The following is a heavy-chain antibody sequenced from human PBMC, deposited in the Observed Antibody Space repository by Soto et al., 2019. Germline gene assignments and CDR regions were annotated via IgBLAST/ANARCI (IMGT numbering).Heavy chain of an antibody. CDR2: IYYSGST. V-gene: IGHV4-39*01. J-gene: IGHJ4*02. D-gene: IGHD3-22*01. Sequence: PSETPSLTCTVSGGSISSSSYYWGWIRQPPGKGLEWIGSIYYSGSTYYNPSLKSRVTISVDTSKNQFSLKLSSVTAADTAVYYCARHEYYDSSGGLDYWGQGTLVTVSS. CDR1: GGSISSSSYY. CDR3: ARHEYYDSSGGLDY.